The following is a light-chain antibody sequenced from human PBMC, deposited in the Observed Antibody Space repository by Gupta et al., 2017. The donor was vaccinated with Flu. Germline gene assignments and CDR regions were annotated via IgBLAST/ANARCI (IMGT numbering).Light chain of an antibody. CDR3: QQSCSRGPT. J-gene: IGKJ3*01. V-gene: IGKV1-39*01. CDR2: AAS. CDR1: QSISTC. Sequence: DNQMTQSPSSLSASVGNRVTITCRARQSISTCLNWYQQKSGKAPKLLIYAASSLHTGVPSRFSGSGSGTEFTLTISSLQPEDFATYYCQQSCSRGPTFGPGTKVDIK.